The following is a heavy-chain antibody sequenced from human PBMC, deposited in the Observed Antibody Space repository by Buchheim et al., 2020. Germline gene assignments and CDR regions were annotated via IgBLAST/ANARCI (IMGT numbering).Heavy chain of an antibody. V-gene: IGHV4-61*02. CDR2: IYISGSSGST. D-gene: IGHD2-15*01. CDR1: GGSISSGSYY. CDR3: AREGYCSGGSCYVVYFDY. Sequence: QVQLQESGPGLVKPSQTLSLTCTVSGGSISSGSYYWSWIRQPAGKGLEWIGRIYISGSSGSTNYNPSLKSRVTMSVDTSNNQFSLKLSSVTAADTAVYYCAREGYCSGGSCYVVYFDYWGQGTL. J-gene: IGHJ4*02.